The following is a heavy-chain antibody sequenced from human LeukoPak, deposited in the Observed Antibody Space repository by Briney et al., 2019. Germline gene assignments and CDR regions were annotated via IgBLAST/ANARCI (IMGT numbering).Heavy chain of an antibody. Sequence: GGSLRLSCAASGFTFSSYSMNWVRQAPGKGLEWVSSISSSSSYIYYADSVKGRFTISRDNAKNSLYLQMNSLRAEDTAVYHCARGRVAAGHYYYYGMDVWGQGTTVTVSS. D-gene: IGHD6-13*01. CDR3: ARGRVAAGHYYYYGMDV. CDR1: GFTFSSYS. V-gene: IGHV3-21*01. J-gene: IGHJ6*02. CDR2: ISSSSSYI.